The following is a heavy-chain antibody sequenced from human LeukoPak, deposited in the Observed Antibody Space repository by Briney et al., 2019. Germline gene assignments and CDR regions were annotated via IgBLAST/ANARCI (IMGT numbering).Heavy chain of an antibody. CDR1: GVSISSYY. J-gene: IGHJ6*03. CDR2: IYTSGST. CDR3: ARQLGSGSYLYYYYYMDV. V-gene: IGHV4-4*09. D-gene: IGHD3-10*01. Sequence: SETLSLTCTVSGVSISSYYWSWIRQPPGKGLEWIGYIYTSGSTNYNPSLKSRVTISVDTSKNQFSLKLSSVTAADTAVYYCARQLGSGSYLYYYYYMDVWGKGTTVTVSS.